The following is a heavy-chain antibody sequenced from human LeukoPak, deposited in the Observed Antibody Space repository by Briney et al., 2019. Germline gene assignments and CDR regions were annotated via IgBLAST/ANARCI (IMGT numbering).Heavy chain of an antibody. Sequence: GRSLRLSCAASGFTFSSYAMHWVRQAPGKGLEWVSAISGSGGSTYYADSVKGRFTISRDNSKNTLYLQMNSLRAEDTAVYYCANQEVVPAAMGYYYYYMDVWGKGTTVTVSS. D-gene: IGHD2-2*01. V-gene: IGHV3-23*01. CDR3: ANQEVVPAAMGYYYYYMDV. CDR1: GFTFSSYA. J-gene: IGHJ6*03. CDR2: ISGSGGST.